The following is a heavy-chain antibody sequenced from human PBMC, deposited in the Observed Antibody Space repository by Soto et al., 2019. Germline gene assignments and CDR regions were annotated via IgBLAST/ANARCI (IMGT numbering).Heavy chain of an antibody. D-gene: IGHD5-12*01. Sequence: GGSLRLSCAGFGFTFSTYWMTWVRQAPGKGLEWVANIKEDGSERYYVDSVKGRFTISRDNAKNSLYLQMNSLRTEDTAVYYYVGGNGFDYWGQGTLVTVSS. CDR3: VGGNGFDY. V-gene: IGHV3-7*01. J-gene: IGHJ4*02. CDR2: IKEDGSER. CDR1: GFTFSTYW.